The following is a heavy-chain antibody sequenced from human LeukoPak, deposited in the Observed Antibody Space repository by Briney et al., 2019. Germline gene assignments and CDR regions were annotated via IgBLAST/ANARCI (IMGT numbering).Heavy chain of an antibody. CDR2: IYHSGST. J-gene: IGHJ4*02. D-gene: IGHD6-19*01. Sequence: SGTLSLTCAVSGGSISSSNWWSWVRQPPGKGLEWIGEIYHSGSTNYNPSLKSRVTISVDKSKNQFSLKLSSVTAADTAVYYCARGSRGSGWYSKRYNFDYWGQGTLVTVSS. V-gene: IGHV4-4*02. CDR3: ARGSRGSGWYSKRYNFDY. CDR1: GGSISSSNW.